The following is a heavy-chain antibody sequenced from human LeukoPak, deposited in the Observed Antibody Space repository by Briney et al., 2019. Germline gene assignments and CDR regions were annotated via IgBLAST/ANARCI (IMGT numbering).Heavy chain of an antibody. Sequence: PGGSLRLSCAASGFTFNNYAMNWVRQAPGKGLEWVSAVSGSGDSTKYADSVKGRFTISRDNSKDTLYLQMNSLRAEDTAIYYCAKSDCTFTSCYVPDYWGQGTLVTVSS. V-gene: IGHV3-23*01. CDR1: GFTFNNYA. J-gene: IGHJ4*02. CDR3: AKSDCTFTSCYVPDY. D-gene: IGHD2-2*01. CDR2: VSGSGDST.